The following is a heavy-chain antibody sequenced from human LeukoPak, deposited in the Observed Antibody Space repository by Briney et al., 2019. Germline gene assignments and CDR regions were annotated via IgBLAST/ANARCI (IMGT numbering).Heavy chain of an antibody. CDR3: AKSWFGDEYYYYYYMDV. D-gene: IGHD3-10*01. CDR1: GGTFSSYA. V-gene: IGHV1-69*13. CDR2: IIPIFGTA. J-gene: IGHJ6*03. Sequence: SVKVSCKASGGTFSSYAISWVRQAPGQGLEWMGGIIPIFGTANYAQKFQGRVTITADESTSTAYMELSSLRSEDTAVYYCAKSWFGDEYYYYYYMDVWGKGTTVTISS.